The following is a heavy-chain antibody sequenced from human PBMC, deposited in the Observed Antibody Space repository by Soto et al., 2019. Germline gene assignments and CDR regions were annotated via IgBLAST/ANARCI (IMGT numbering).Heavy chain of an antibody. CDR3: AKGYCSGGSCYGYNWFDP. Sequence: GGSLRLSCAASGFTFSSYAMSWVRQAPGKGLEWVSAISGSGGSTYYADSVKGRFTISRDNSKNTLYLQRNSLRAEDTAVYYCAKGYCSGGSCYGYNWFDPWGQGTLVTVSS. CDR2: ISGSGGST. CDR1: GFTFSSYA. V-gene: IGHV3-23*01. J-gene: IGHJ5*02. D-gene: IGHD2-15*01.